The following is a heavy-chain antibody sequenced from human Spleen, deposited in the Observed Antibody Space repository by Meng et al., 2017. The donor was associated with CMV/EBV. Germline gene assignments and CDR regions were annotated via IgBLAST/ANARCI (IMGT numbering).Heavy chain of an antibody. CDR2: INPTGDST. CDR3: ARERIGRYYGMDV. CDR1: GYTFSNYY. D-gene: IGHD2-15*01. V-gene: IGHV1-46*01. Sequence: ASVKVSCKASGYTFSNYYLHWLREAPGQGLEWMGIINPTGDSTSYAQRFQGRVIMTRDTSTSTVYMELGSLRSEDTAVYYCARERIGRYYGMDVWGQGTTVTVSS. J-gene: IGHJ6*02.